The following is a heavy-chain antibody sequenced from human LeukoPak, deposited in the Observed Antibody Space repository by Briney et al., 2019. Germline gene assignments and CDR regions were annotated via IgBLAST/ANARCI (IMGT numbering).Heavy chain of an antibody. CDR2: TYYRSKCHN. V-gene: IGHV6-1*01. J-gene: IGHJ4*02. CDR3: ARIVGGSPDY. Sequence: SQTLSLTCAISGDSVSSNSAAWNWIRQSPPRGLEWLGRTYYRSKCHNDYTVSVRSRITINPDTSKNQFSLQLNSVIPEDTAIYYCARIVGGSPDYWGQRTLVTVSS. D-gene: IGHD2-15*01. CDR1: GDSVSSNSAA.